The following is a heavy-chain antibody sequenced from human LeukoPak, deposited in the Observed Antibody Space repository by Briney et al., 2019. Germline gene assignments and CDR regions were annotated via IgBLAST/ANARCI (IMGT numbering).Heavy chain of an antibody. CDR2: FLPFSGSA. J-gene: IGHJ4*02. D-gene: IGHD1-26*01. CDR3: ARPNEEGSGYYFDY. CDR1: GGAFNSYS. Sequence: SVKVSCKASGGAFNSYSINWVRQAPGQGLEWMGGFLPFSGSANYAQKFEGRLSITADESTRTTYMELSSLRSDDTAVYYCARPNEEGSGYYFDYWGQGTLVTVSS. V-gene: IGHV1-69*13.